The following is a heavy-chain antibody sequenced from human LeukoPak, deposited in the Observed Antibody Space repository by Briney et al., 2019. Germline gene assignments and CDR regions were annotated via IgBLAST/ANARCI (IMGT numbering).Heavy chain of an antibody. Sequence: TGGTLRLSCAASGFTFSSHGMNWVRQAPGKGLEWVSGISPSGGITYYADSVKGRFTISRDNSKSTLYLQMNSLRAEDTAVYYCAKGPIPGFDYWGQGALVTVSS. CDR1: GFTFSSHG. J-gene: IGHJ4*02. CDR2: ISPSGGIT. CDR3: AKGPIPGFDY. V-gene: IGHV3-23*01.